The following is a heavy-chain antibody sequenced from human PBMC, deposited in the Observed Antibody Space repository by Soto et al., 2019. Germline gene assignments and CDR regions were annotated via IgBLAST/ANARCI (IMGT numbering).Heavy chain of an antibody. J-gene: IGHJ6*02. V-gene: IGHV3-15*01. CDR2: IKSKTDGGTT. Sequence: GSLRLSCAASGFTFSNAWMSWVRQAPGKGLEWVGRIKSKTDGGTTDYAAPVKGRFTISRDDSKNTLYLQMNSLISEDTAVYYCTNGSNSNYYYYGMDVWGQGTTVTVSS. CDR3: TNGSNSNYYYYGMDV. D-gene: IGHD2-8*01. CDR1: GFTFSNAW.